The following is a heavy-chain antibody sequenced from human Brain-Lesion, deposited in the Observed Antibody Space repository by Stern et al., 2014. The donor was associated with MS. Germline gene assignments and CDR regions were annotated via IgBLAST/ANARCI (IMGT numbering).Heavy chain of an antibody. D-gene: IGHD3-10*01. CDR3: ARGYYGSGRPQKGMDV. V-gene: IGHV1-2*02. CDR1: GYTFTGYY. J-gene: IGHJ6*02. Sequence: QLVESGAEVKKPGASVKVSCKASGYTFTGYYMYWVRQAPGQGLEWMGWSNPNSGGTHYAQKFQGRVTMTRDTSITTAYMELSRLRSDDTAVYYCARGYYGSGRPQKGMDVWGQGTTVTVSS. CDR2: SNPNSGGT.